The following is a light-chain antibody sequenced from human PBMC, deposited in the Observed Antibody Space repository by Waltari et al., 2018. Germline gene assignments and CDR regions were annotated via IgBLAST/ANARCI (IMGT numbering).Light chain of an antibody. CDR2: CAS. CDR1: QSVLYSSNNKDY. V-gene: IGKV4-1*01. CDR3: QQYYGTPLT. J-gene: IGKJ4*01. Sequence: DIVMTQSPDSLAVSLGERANINCKSSQSVLYSSNNKDYLAWYQQKPGQPPKLLIYCASTRESGVPDRFRGSGSETEFTLTISSLQAEDVAVYYCQQYYGTPLTFGGGTKVEVK.